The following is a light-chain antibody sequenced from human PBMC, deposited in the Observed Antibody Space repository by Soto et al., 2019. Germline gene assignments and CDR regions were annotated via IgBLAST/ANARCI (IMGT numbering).Light chain of an antibody. CDR3: QQYNNWPHSIT. Sequence: EILLTQSPATLSVFPGESATLSCRASQSVSSNLAWYQQKPGQAPRLLIYGASTRATGIPARFSGSGSGTEFTLTISSLQSEDFAVDYCQQYNNWPHSITFGQGTRLEIK. V-gene: IGKV3-15*01. J-gene: IGKJ5*01. CDR2: GAS. CDR1: QSVSSN.